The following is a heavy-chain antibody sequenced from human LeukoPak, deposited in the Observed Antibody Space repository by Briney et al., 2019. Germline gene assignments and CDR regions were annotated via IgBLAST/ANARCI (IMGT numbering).Heavy chain of an antibody. Sequence: SETLSLTCTVSGGSISSSSYYWGWIRQPPGKGLEWIGSIYYSGSTYYNPSLKSRATISVDTSKNQFSLKLSSVTAADTAVYYCARHEAVAGTDAFDIWGQGTMVTVSS. J-gene: IGHJ3*02. CDR3: ARHEAVAGTDAFDI. V-gene: IGHV4-39*01. CDR2: IYYSGST. D-gene: IGHD6-19*01. CDR1: GGSISSSSYY.